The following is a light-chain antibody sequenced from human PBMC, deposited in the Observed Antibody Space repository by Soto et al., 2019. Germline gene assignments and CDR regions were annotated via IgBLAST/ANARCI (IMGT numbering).Light chain of an antibody. CDR3: SSYVRSSSSWV. V-gene: IGLV2-14*01. CDR2: EVS. CDR1: SSDVGGYNY. J-gene: IGLJ3*02. Sequence: QSVLTQPASVSGSPGQSITISCTGTSSDVGGYNYVSWYQQHPGKAPKLMIYEVSNRPSGVSNRFSGSKSGNTASLTISGLQAEDEADYYCSSYVRSSSSWVFGGGTQLTVL.